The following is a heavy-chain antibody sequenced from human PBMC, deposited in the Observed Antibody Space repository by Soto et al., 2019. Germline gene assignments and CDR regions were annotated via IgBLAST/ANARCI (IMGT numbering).Heavy chain of an antibody. J-gene: IGHJ4*02. CDR3: ARVEDYFDSSGYAH. V-gene: IGHV1-18*04. Sequence: ASVNVSCKDSGYTFSSYGVTWVRQAPGHGLEWMGWISAYNGSIVYAEKFQGRVTMTTDTSTSTAYMEVRSLSSDDTAVYYCARVEDYFDSSGYAHWGQGTLVTVSS. CDR2: ISAYNGSI. CDR1: GYTFSSYG. D-gene: IGHD3-22*01.